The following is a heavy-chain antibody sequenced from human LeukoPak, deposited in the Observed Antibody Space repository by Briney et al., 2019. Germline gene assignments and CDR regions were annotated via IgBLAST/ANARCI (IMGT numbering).Heavy chain of an antibody. D-gene: IGHD5-24*01. CDR2: IYYSGDT. CDR1: GASISSSY. Sequence: SETLSLTCTVSGASISSSYWSRVRQPPGKGLEWIGYIYYSGDTNSNPSLKSRVTISLDTSKNQFSLKLSSVTAADTAVYYCVRWSGRDGYTTETRGQGTLVTVSS. CDR3: VRWSGRDGYTTET. J-gene: IGHJ4*02. V-gene: IGHV4-59*08.